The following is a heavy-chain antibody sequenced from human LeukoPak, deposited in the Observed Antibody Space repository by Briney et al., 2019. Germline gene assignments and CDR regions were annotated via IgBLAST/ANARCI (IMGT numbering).Heavy chain of an antibody. D-gene: IGHD1-1*01. Sequence: SQTLSLTCTVSGGSISSGGTYWSWIRQHPGEGLEWIGYIYYSGITYYNPSLESRVTISLDTSKNQFSLKLSSVTAADTAVYYCARQPRGANFLDAFDIWGQGTMVTVSS. CDR1: GGSISSGGTY. J-gene: IGHJ3*02. V-gene: IGHV4-31*03. CDR3: ARQPRGANFLDAFDI. CDR2: IYYSGIT.